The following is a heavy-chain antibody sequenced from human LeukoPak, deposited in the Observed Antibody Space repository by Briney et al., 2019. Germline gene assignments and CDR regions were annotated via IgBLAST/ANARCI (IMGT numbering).Heavy chain of an antibody. CDR1: GFTFGSYM. D-gene: IGHD2-15*01. V-gene: IGHV3-23*01. CDR2: ISSNGGST. Sequence: GGSLRLSCAASGFTFGSYMMTWVSQTPGRGLEWVSTISSNGGSTYYADSVKGRFTISRDNSKNTLYLQMSSLRAEDTAIYYCARYCSGASCYSGVDYWGQGTLVPSRQ. CDR3: ARYCSGASCYSGVDY. J-gene: IGHJ4*02.